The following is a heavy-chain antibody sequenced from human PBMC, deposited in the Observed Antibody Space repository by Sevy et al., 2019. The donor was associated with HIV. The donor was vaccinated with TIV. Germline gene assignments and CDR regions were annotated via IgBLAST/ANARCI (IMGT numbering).Heavy chain of an antibody. D-gene: IGHD6-19*01. J-gene: IGHJ6*02. CDR2: ISAYNGNT. CDR1: GYTFTSYG. Sequence: ASVKVSCKASGYTFTSYGISWVRQAPGQGLEWMGWISAYNGNTKYAQKLQGRVTMTTDTSTSTAYMELRSLRSDDTAVYYCARFAVAGTGYYGMDVWGQGTTVTVSS. CDR3: ARFAVAGTGYYGMDV. V-gene: IGHV1-18*01.